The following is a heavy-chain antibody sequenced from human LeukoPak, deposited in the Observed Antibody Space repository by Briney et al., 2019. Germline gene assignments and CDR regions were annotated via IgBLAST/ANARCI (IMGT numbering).Heavy chain of an antibody. CDR3: ARDRVGYCSGGSCPIGY. D-gene: IGHD2-15*01. CDR2: ISAYNGNT. V-gene: IGHV1-18*01. CDR1: GYTFTSYG. J-gene: IGHJ4*02. Sequence: SVKVSCKASGYTFTSYGISWVRQAPGQGLEWMGWISAYNGNTNYAQKLQGRVTMTTDTSTSTAYMELRSLRSDDTAVYYCARDRVGYCSGGSCPIGYWGQGTLVTVSS.